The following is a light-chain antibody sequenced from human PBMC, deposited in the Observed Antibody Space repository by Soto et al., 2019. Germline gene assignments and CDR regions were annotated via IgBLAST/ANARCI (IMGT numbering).Light chain of an antibody. CDR3: QQYINWPLT. Sequence: EIVMTQSPVTLSVSPGERATLSCRASHSINTDLAWYQQKTGQAPRLHIYGASTRATGIPARFSGSGSGTEFTLTVRSLQSEDFAVYYCQQYINWPLTFGGGAKVELQ. CDR2: GAS. CDR1: HSINTD. J-gene: IGKJ4*01. V-gene: IGKV3-15*01.